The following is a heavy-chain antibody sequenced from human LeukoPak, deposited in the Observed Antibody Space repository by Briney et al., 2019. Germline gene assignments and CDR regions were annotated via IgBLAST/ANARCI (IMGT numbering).Heavy chain of an antibody. J-gene: IGHJ4*02. CDR3: AREYPLFHYFDY. CDR2: ISTTGYTI. V-gene: IGHV3-11*04. D-gene: IGHD2-2*01. CDR1: GFTFSDFY. Sequence: PGGSLRLSCEASGFTFSDFYMSWIRQAPGQGLEWLSYISTTGYTIYYADSVKGRFTISRDNTQNSLFLQMDSLRVEDTAVYYCAREYPLFHYFDYWGQGTLVTVSS.